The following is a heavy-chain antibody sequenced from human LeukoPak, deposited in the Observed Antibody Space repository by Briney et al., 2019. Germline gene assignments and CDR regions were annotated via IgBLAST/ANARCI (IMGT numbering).Heavy chain of an antibody. J-gene: IGHJ4*02. Sequence: PGGPLRLSCAVSGFTFSSYGMHWVRQAPGKGLEWVAVIWYDGSNRFYADSVKGRFTISRENPKNTLYLQMNSLRAEDTAVYYCARDAYYYGSGSYVDYWGQGTLVTVSS. CDR2: IWYDGSNR. D-gene: IGHD3-10*01. CDR1: GFTFSSYG. CDR3: ARDAYYYGSGSYVDY. V-gene: IGHV3-33*01.